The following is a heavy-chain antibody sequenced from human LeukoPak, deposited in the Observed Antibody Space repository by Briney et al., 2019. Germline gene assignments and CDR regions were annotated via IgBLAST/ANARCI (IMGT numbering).Heavy chain of an antibody. J-gene: IGHJ3*02. V-gene: IGHV1-18*01. D-gene: IGHD3-22*01. CDR3: ARGLYYYESSVGAFDI. CDR1: GYTFTSYG. Sequence: ASVKVSCKASGYTFTSYGISWVRQAPRQGLEWMGWISAYNGNTNYAQKLQGRVTMTTDTSTSTAYMELRSLRSEDTAVYYCARGLYYYESSVGAFDIWGQGTMVTVSS. CDR2: ISAYNGNT.